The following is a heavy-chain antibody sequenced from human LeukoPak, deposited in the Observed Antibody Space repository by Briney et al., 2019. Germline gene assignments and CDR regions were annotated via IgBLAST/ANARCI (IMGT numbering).Heavy chain of an antibody. CDR3: ARASYYDVLTGPSCPDY. J-gene: IGHJ4*02. V-gene: IGHV1-2*02. CDR2: INPNSGGT. D-gene: IGHD3-9*01. Sequence: GESLKISCKASGYNCTNYWIGWVRQMPGKGLEWMGWINPNSGGTNYAQKFQGRVTMTRDTSISTAYMELSRVRSDDTAVYYCARASYYDVLTGPSCPDYWGQGTLVTVSS. CDR1: GYNCTNYW.